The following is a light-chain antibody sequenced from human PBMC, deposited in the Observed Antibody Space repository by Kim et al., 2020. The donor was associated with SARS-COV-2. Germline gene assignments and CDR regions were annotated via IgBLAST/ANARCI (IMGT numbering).Light chain of an antibody. CDR1: QRISSN. Sequence: SPGERATLSCRASQRISSNLAWCQQKPGQAPRLLIDGASTRATGIPARFSGSGSGTEFTLTISNLQSEDVAVYYCQQYLNWLPYTFGQGTKLEI. CDR2: GAS. V-gene: IGKV3-15*01. CDR3: QQYLNWLPYT. J-gene: IGKJ2*01.